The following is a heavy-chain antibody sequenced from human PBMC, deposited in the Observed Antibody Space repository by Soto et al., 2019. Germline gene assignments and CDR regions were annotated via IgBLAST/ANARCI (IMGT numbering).Heavy chain of an antibody. CDR2: IWYDGSNK. D-gene: IGHD2-8*01. CDR3: AREDAKPHGVFDY. CDR1: GFTFSSYG. V-gene: IGHV3-33*01. Sequence: QVQLVESGGGVVQPGRSLRLSCAASGFTFSSYGMHWVRQAPGKGLEWVAVIWYDGSNKYYADSVKGRFTISRDNSKNTLYLQMNSLRAEDTAVYYCAREDAKPHGVFDYWGQGTLVTVSS. J-gene: IGHJ4*02.